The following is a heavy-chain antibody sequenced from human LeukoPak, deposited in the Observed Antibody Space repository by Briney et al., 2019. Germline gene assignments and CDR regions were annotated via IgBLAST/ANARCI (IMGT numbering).Heavy chain of an antibody. CDR1: GFTFSSYG. V-gene: IGHV3-33*06. CDR3: AKFLTTVVTPVDY. D-gene: IGHD4-23*01. J-gene: IGHJ4*02. Sequence: GRSLRLSCAASGFTFSSYGMHWVRQAPGKGLEWVAVIWSGGSNEYHADSVKGRFTISRDNSKNTLYLQMNSLRAEDTAVYYCAKFLTTVVTPVDYWGQGTLVTVSS. CDR2: IWSGGSNE.